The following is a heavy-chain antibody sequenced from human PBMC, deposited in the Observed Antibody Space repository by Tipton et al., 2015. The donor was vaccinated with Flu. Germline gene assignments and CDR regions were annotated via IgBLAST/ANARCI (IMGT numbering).Heavy chain of an antibody. CDR1: GFTFSSYW. J-gene: IGHJ6*02. CDR2: IKQDGGEK. V-gene: IGHV3-7*01. Sequence: CAASGFTFSSYWMSWVRQAPGKGLEWVANIKQDGGEKYYVDSLKGRFTISRDNAKNSLFLQVNSLRVEDTAVYFCARVRHCSSTSCPYFYYYYGMDVWGQGTTVTVSS. CDR3: ARVRHCSSTSCPYFYYYYGMDV. D-gene: IGHD2-2*01.